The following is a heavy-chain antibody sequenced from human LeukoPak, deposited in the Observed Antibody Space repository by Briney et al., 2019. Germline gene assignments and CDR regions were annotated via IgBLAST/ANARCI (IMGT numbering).Heavy chain of an antibody. D-gene: IGHD5-18*01. CDR2: ISSSSSAI. CDR3: ARRAGNSYGRDYLDY. Sequence: GGSMRLSCAASGFTFSSYEMNWVRQAARKGLEWVSYISSSSSAIYYADSVKGRFTISRDNAENSLYLQMNRLRAEDTAVYYCARRAGNSYGRDYLDYWGQGTLVTVSP. J-gene: IGHJ4*02. V-gene: IGHV3-48*03. CDR1: GFTFSSYE.